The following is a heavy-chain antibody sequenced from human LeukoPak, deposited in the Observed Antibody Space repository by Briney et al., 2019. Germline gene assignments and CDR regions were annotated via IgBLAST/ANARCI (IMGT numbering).Heavy chain of an antibody. CDR3: ARGHSYGYRVAFDI. D-gene: IGHD5-18*01. CDR2: INHSGST. CDR1: GGSFSGYY. Sequence: ASETLSLTCAVYGGSFSGYYWSWIRQPPGKGLEWIGEINHSGSTNYNPSLKSRVTISVDTSKNQFSLKLSSVTAADTAVYYCARGHSYGYRVAFDIWGQGTMVTVSS. J-gene: IGHJ3*02. V-gene: IGHV4-34*01.